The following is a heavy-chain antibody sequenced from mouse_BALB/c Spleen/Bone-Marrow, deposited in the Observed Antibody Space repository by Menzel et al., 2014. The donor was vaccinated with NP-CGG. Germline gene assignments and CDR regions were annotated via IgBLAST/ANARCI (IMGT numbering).Heavy chain of an antibody. CDR1: GFTFSSFG. V-gene: IGHV5-17*02. CDR3: TRGGNWEDFDY. J-gene: IGHJ2*01. CDR2: ISSDSGAI. Sequence: EVQLVEFGGGLVQPGGSRKLSCAASGFTFSSFGMHWVRQAPEKRLEWIAYISSDSGAIFYADTVKGRFTISRDNPKNTLFLQMTSLRSEDTAIYFCTRGGNWEDFDYWGQGTTLTVSS. D-gene: IGHD4-1*01.